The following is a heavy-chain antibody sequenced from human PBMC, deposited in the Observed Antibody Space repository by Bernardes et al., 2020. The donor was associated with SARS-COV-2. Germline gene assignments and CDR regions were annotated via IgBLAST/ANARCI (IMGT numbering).Heavy chain of an antibody. CDR3: ARDGSLDY. J-gene: IGHJ4*02. Sequence: GYLRLSCVASGFTFSAYTMSWVRQAPGKGLEWVSSLDSSSTYIYYADSVKGRFTISRDNAWNSLYLQMNSLRAEDTAVYYCARDGSLDYWGLGTLVTVSS. D-gene: IGHD1-26*01. V-gene: IGHV3-21*06. CDR1: GFTFSAYT. CDR2: LDSSSTYI.